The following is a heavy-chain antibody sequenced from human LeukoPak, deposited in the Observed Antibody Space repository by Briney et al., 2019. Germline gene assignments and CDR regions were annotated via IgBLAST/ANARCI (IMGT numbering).Heavy chain of an antibody. CDR2: IDWDDDK. CDR3: ARIPPSYYYDSSGYPDY. CDR1: GFSLSTSGMC. J-gene: IGHJ4*02. Sequence: SGPALLKPTQTLTLTCTFSGFSLSTSGMCVSWIRQPPGKALEWLSRIDWDDDKYYSTSLKTRLTISKDTSKNQVVLTMTNMDPVDTATYYCARIPPSYYYDSSGYPDYWGQGTLVTVSS. D-gene: IGHD3-22*01. V-gene: IGHV2-70*11.